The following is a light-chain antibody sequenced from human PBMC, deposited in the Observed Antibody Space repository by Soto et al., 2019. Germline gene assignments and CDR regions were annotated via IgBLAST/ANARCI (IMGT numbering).Light chain of an antibody. CDR2: DVS. CDR1: SRDVGGYNY. V-gene: IGLV2-14*01. Sequence: QSALTQPASVSGSPGQSITISCTGTSRDVGGYNYVSWYQQHPGKAPKLMIYDVSNRPSGVSNRFSGSKSGNTASLTISGLQTEDEADYYCSSFTSSTTYVFGTGTKVT. J-gene: IGLJ1*01. CDR3: SSFTSSTTYV.